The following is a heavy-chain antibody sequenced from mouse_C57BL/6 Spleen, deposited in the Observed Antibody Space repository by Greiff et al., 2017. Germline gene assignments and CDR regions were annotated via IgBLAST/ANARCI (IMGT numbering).Heavy chain of an antibody. D-gene: IGHD2-3*01. CDR3: ARSLYDGYYGYARDY. J-gene: IGHJ4*01. CDR1: GYTFTSYG. Sequence: QVQLQQSGAELARPGASVKLSCKASGYTFTSYGISWVKQRTGQGLEWIGEIYPRSGNTYYNEKFKGKATLTADKSSSTAYMELRSLTSEDSAVYFWARSLYDGYYGYARDYWGQGTSVTVSS. V-gene: IGHV1-81*01. CDR2: IYPRSGNT.